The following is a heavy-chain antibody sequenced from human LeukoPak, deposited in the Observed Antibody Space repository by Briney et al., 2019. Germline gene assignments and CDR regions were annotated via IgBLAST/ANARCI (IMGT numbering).Heavy chain of an antibody. V-gene: IGHV1-18*01. CDR2: ISAYNGNT. Sequence: ASVKVSCKASGYTFTSYGISWVRQAPGQGLEWMGWISAYNGNTNYAQKLQGRVTMTTDTSTSTAYMELRSLRSDDTAAYYCARDRGNYYGSGSYYKIPEGAFDIWGQGTMVTVSS. D-gene: IGHD3-10*01. CDR3: ARDRGNYYGSGSYYKIPEGAFDI. J-gene: IGHJ3*02. CDR1: GYTFTSYG.